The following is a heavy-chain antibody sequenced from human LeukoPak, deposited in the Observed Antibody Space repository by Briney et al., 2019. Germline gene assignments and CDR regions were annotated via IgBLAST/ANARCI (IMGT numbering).Heavy chain of an antibody. CDR3: AREGTFIRGIISHLFDN. D-gene: IGHD3-10*01. Sequence: GGSLRLSCVASGFTFSSQWMSWVRQAPGKGLEWVANIKQDGSEKYYVDSVKGRFTISRDNAKNSLYLQMNSLRAEDTAVYYCAREGTFIRGIISHLFDNWGQGTLVPVSS. J-gene: IGHJ4*02. V-gene: IGHV3-7*04. CDR2: IKQDGSEK. CDR1: GFTFSSQW.